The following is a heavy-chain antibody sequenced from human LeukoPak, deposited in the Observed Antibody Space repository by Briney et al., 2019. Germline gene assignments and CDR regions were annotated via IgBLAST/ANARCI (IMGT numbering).Heavy chain of an antibody. CDR2: ISAYNGNT. Sequence: GASVKVSCKASGYTFTSYGISWVRQAPGQGLEWMGWISAYNGNTNYAQKLQGRVTMTTDTSTSTAYMELRSLRSDDTAVYYCARATPYYDFWSGYPSVWHYMDVWGKGTTVTVSS. J-gene: IGHJ6*03. CDR1: GYTFTSYG. V-gene: IGHV1-18*01. CDR3: ARATPYYDFWSGYPSVWHYMDV. D-gene: IGHD3-3*01.